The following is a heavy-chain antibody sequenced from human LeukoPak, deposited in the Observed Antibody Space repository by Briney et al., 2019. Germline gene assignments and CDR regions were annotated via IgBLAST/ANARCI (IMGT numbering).Heavy chain of an antibody. CDR1: GYTLTELS. D-gene: IGHD3-16*01. V-gene: IGHV1-24*01. J-gene: IGHJ4*02. Sequence: ASVKVSCKVSGYTLTELSMHWVRQAPGKGLEWMGGFDPEDGETIYAQKLQGRVTMTTDTSTSTAYMELRSLRSDDTAVYYCARDPRGTEYFDYWGQGTLVTVSS. CDR2: FDPEDGET. CDR3: ARDPRGTEYFDY.